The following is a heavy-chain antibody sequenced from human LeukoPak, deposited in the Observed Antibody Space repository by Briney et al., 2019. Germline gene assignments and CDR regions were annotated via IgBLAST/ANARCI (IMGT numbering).Heavy chain of an antibody. Sequence: GGSLRLSCAASGFTFRSYAMSWVRQTPGKGLEWVSGISSSGGTTFYADSVKGRFTISRDNSKNTLYLQMNSLRAEDTAVYYCAKAYCGGDCYSGEMDYWGQGTLVTVSS. J-gene: IGHJ4*02. CDR1: GFTFRSYA. CDR3: AKAYCGGDCYSGEMDY. V-gene: IGHV3-23*01. CDR2: ISSSGGTT. D-gene: IGHD2-21*02.